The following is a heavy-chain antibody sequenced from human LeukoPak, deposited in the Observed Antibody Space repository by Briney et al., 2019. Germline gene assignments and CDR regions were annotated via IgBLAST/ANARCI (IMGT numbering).Heavy chain of an antibody. CDR1: GFTFSSYA. V-gene: IGHV3-23*01. CDR3: AEGGGDGYSYGYWGNYFDY. Sequence: PGGSLRLSCAASGFTFSSYAMSWVRQAPGKGLEWVSAISGSGGSTYYADSVKGRFTISRDNSKNTLYLQMNSLRAEDTAVYYCAEGGGDGYSYGYWGNYFDYWGQGTLVTVSS. J-gene: IGHJ4*02. CDR2: ISGSGGST. D-gene: IGHD5-18*01.